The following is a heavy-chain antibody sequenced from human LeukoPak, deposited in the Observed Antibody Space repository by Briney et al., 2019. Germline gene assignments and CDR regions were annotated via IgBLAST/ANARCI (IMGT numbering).Heavy chain of an antibody. V-gene: IGHV4-39*07. J-gene: IGHJ6*03. CDR1: GGSISSSSYY. Sequence: SETLSLTCTVSGGSISSSSYYWGWIRQPPGKGLEWIGSMYSSGSTYYNPSLKSRVTISVDTSKNQFSLKLSSVTAVDTAVYYCARDRYYYGSGSYPYMDVWGKGTTVTISS. CDR2: MYSSGST. D-gene: IGHD3-10*01. CDR3: ARDRYYYGSGSYPYMDV.